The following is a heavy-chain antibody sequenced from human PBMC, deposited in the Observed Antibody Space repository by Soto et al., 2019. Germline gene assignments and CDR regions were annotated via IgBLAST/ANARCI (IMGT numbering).Heavy chain of an antibody. CDR1: GFTFSSYA. Sequence: EVQLLESGGGLVQPGGSLRLSCAASGFTFSSYAMSWVRQSPGKGLEWVSAISGSGGSTYYADSVKGRFTISRDNSKNALYLQMNSLRAEDTAVYYCAKTLLRIVGAIPFHLETNWDFDLWVRGTLVTVSS. V-gene: IGHV3-23*01. CDR2: ISGSGGST. CDR3: AKTLLRIVGAIPFHLETNWDFDL. J-gene: IGHJ2*01. D-gene: IGHD1-26*01.